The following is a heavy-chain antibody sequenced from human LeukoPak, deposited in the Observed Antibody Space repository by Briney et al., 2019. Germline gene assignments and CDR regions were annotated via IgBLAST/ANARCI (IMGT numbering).Heavy chain of an antibody. J-gene: IGHJ4*02. D-gene: IGHD4-11*01. CDR1: GASISSNNW. Sequence: KPSGTLSLTCAVSGASISSNNWWSWVRQPQGKGLEWIGEIYHSGSTKYNPSLKSRVTISLDESKNQFSLNLRSVTAADTAIYYCARVTTGRVSDFWGQGTLVTVSS. CDR2: IYHSGST. CDR3: ARVTTGRVSDF. V-gene: IGHV4-4*02.